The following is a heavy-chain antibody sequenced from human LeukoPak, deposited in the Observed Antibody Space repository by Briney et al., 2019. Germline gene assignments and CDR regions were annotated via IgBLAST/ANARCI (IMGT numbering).Heavy chain of an antibody. V-gene: IGHV4-30-2*01. CDR2: IYHSGST. Sequence: SETLSLTCAVSGGSISSGGYSWSWIRQPPGKGLEWIGYIYHSGSTYYNPSLKSRVTISVDRSKNQFSLKLSFVTAADTAVYYCASGTECGGDCYSLWGQGTLVTVSS. D-gene: IGHD2-21*02. CDR1: GGSISSGGYS. J-gene: IGHJ4*02. CDR3: ASGTECGGDCYSL.